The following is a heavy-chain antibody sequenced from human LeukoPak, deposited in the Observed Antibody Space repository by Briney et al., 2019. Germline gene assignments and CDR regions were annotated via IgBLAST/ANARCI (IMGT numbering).Heavy chain of an antibody. J-gene: IGHJ4*02. V-gene: IGHV4-34*01. Sequence: SETLSLTCAVYGGSFSGCYWSWIRQPPGKGLEWIGEINHSGSTNYNPSLKSRVTISVDTSKNQFSLKLSSVTAADTAVYYCAGGYSYGLVNYWGQGTLVTVSS. D-gene: IGHD5-18*01. CDR1: GGSFSGCY. CDR3: AGGYSYGLVNY. CDR2: INHSGST.